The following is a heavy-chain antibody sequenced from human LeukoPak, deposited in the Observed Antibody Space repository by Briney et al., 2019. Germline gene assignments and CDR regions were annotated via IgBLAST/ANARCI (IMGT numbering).Heavy chain of an antibody. CDR3: ARGVYGGNSRYYYYYMDV. V-gene: IGHV4-59*01. J-gene: IGHJ6*03. CDR1: GGSISSYY. Sequence: SETLSLTCTVSGGSISSYYWSWIRQPPGKGLEWIGYIYYSGSTNYNPSLKSRVTISVDTSKNQFSLKLSSVTAADTAVYYCARGVYGGNSRYYYYYMDVWGKGTTVTISS. D-gene: IGHD4-23*01. CDR2: IYYSGST.